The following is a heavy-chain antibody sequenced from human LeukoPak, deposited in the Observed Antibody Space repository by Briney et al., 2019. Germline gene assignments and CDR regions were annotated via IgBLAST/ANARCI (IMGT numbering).Heavy chain of an antibody. J-gene: IGHJ6*03. CDR1: GGSISSYY. Sequence: ASETLSLTCTVSGGSISSYYWSWIRQPPGKGLEWIGYIYYSGSTNYNPSLKSRVTISVDKSKNQFSLKLSSVTAADTAVYYCARARAARTRFYYYYMDVWGKGTTVTVSS. D-gene: IGHD6-6*01. CDR3: ARARAARTRFYYYYMDV. CDR2: IYYSGST. V-gene: IGHV4-59*12.